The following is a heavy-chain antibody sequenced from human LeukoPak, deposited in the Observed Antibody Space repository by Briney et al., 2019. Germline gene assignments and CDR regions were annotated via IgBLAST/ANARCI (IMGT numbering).Heavy chain of an antibody. CDR2: VDYDGTT. CDR3: ARFAGYSSGWYQGDY. Sequence: SETLSLTCTVSGGSISSSSYYWAWIRQPPGKGLEWIGSVDYDGTTYYNPSLKSRVTISVDTSKHQFSLRLSSVTAADTAVYYCARFAGYSSGWYQGDYWGQGTLVTVSS. V-gene: IGHV4-39*07. J-gene: IGHJ4*02. CDR1: GGSISSSSYY. D-gene: IGHD6-19*01.